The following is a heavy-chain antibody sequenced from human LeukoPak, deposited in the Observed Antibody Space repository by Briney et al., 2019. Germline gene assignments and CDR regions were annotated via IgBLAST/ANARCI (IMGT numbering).Heavy chain of an antibody. CDR1: GYTFTSYA. V-gene: IGHV1-3*01. J-gene: IGHJ4*02. CDR2: INAGNGNT. D-gene: IGHD6-13*01. CDR3: APTYSSSWYSFDY. Sequence: ASVKVSCKASGYTFTSYAVHWVRQAPGQRLEWMGWINAGNGNTKYSQKFQGRVTITRDTSASTAYIELSSLRSEDTAVYYCAPTYSSSWYSFDYWGQGTLVTVSS.